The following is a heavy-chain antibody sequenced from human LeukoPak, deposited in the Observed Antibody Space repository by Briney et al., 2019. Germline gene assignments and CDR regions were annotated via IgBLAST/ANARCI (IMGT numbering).Heavy chain of an antibody. CDR2: ISGSGGST. CDR1: GFTFSSYA. V-gene: IGHV3-23*01. J-gene: IGHJ5*02. Sequence: GGSLRLSCAASGFTFSSYAMSWVRQAPGKGLEWVSAISGSGGSTYYADSVKGRFTISRDNAKNSLYLQMNSLRAEDTAVYYCARDATITMVRGANWFDPWGQGTLVTVSS. D-gene: IGHD3-10*01. CDR3: ARDATITMVRGANWFDP.